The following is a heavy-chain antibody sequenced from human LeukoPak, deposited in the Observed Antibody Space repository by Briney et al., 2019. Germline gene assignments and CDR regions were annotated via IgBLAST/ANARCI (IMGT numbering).Heavy chain of an antibody. V-gene: IGHV3-30*03. Sequence: GGSLRLSCAASGFTFSIYGMHWVRRAPGQGLEWVAVISSDGRNKYYADAVKGRFTISRDNSKNTLFLQENSLRADDTAVYYCARPSGSYWYFDLWGRGTLVTVSS. CDR1: GFTFSIYG. CDR2: ISSDGRNK. D-gene: IGHD1-26*01. J-gene: IGHJ2*01. CDR3: ARPSGSYWYFDL.